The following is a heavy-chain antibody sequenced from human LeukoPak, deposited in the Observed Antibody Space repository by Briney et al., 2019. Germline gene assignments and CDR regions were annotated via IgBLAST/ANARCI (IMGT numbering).Heavy chain of an antibody. CDR3: ARVLGYCSGGSCYSLGFWFDP. D-gene: IGHD2-15*01. CDR2: INPTGGST. CDR1: GYTFTSYY. V-gene: IGHV1-46*01. J-gene: IGHJ5*02. Sequence: ASVKVSCKASGYTFTSYYMHWVRQAPGQGLEWMGLINPTGGSTGYAQKFQGRVTMTTDTSTSTAYMELRSLRSDDTAVYYCARVLGYCSGGSCYSLGFWFDPWGQGTLVTVSS.